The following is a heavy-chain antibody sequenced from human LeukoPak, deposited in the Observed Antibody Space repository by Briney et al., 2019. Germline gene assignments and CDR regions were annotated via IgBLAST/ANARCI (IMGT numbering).Heavy chain of an antibody. V-gene: IGHV3-23*01. D-gene: IGHD2/OR15-2a*01. CDR3: ARDEDTSALSEY. Sequence: GGSLRLSCAASGFTFSSYAMSWVRPAPGRGLEGVSAISNNGGGTDYADSLQGRFTISRDNSKSTLYLHMGSRRAEDTAVYYCARDEDTSALSEYWGQGTLVTVSS. CDR1: GFTFSSYA. CDR2: ISNNGGGT. J-gene: IGHJ4*02.